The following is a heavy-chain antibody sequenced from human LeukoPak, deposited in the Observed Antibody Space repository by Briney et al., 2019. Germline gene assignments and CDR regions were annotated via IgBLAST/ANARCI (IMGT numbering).Heavy chain of an antibody. CDR2: ISSSGSTI. V-gene: IGHV3-48*03. J-gene: IGHJ4*02. CDR1: GFTFSSYE. Sequence: GGSLRLSCAASGFTFSSYEMNWVRQAPGRGLEWVSYISSSGSTIYYADSVKGRFTISRDNAKNSLYLQMNSLRAEDTAVYYCARGGIAAAQSWGQGTLVTVSS. D-gene: IGHD6-13*01. CDR3: ARGGIAAAQS.